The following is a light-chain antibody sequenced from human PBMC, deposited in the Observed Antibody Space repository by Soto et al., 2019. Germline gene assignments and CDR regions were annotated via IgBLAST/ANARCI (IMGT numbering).Light chain of an antibody. J-gene: IGKJ4*01. V-gene: IGKV3-11*01. Sequence: EIVLTQSPATLSLSPGERATLSCRASQSVSSYLAWYQQKPGKAPRLLIYDAYNSATGIPARFSSSGSGTDYPLTINNVEPKEFSVYEYKQRSNWPLTFGGGTKVEIK. CDR2: DAY. CDR3: KQRSNWPLT. CDR1: QSVSSY.